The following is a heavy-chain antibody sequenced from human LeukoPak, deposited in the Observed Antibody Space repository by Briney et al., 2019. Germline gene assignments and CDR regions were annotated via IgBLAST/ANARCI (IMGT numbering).Heavy chain of an antibody. Sequence: SETLSLTRTVSGGSISSYYWSWIRQPAGKGLEWIGRIHSSGSTNYNPSLKSRVTTSLETSKNQFSLKLTSVTAADTAVYYCARAGYYYYYMDVWGKGTTVTVSS. J-gene: IGHJ6*03. CDR2: IHSSGST. V-gene: IGHV4-4*07. CDR3: ARAGYYYYYMDV. CDR1: GGSISSYY.